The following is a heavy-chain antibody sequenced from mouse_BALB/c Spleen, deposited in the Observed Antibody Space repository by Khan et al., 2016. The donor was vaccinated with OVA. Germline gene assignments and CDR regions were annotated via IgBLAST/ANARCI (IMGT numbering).Heavy chain of an antibody. J-gene: IGHJ4*01. Sequence: QVQLKESGPGLVAPSQNLSITCTVSGFSLSDYGVSWIRQPPGKGLEWLGVIWGGGSTYYNSVLKSRLSISKDNSKSQVFLKMSSLQSDDTVMFYCAKVVWSYYYTLDYWGQGISVTVSS. CDR2: IWGGGST. D-gene: IGHD1-1*02. CDR1: GFSLSDYG. CDR3: AKVVWSYYYTLDY. V-gene: IGHV2-6-5*01.